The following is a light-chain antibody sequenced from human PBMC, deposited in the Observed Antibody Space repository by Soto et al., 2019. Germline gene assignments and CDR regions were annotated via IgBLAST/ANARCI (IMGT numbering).Light chain of an antibody. CDR1: SSDVGGYNY. V-gene: IGLV2-11*01. J-gene: IGLJ1*01. Sequence: QSALTQPRSVSGSPGQSVTISCTGTSSDVGGYNYVSWYQQHPGKAPKLMIYDVSKRPSGVPDRFSGSKSGNTASLTLSGLQAEDEADYYCCSYAGSYTLGVFGTGKKVTVL. CDR2: DVS. CDR3: CSYAGSYTLGV.